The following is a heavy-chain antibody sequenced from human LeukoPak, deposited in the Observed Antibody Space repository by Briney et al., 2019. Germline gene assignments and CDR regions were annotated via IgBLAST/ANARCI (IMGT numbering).Heavy chain of an antibody. CDR2: ISYDGSNK. V-gene: IGHV3-30*01. CDR1: GFTFSSYA. J-gene: IGHJ3*02. D-gene: IGHD3-10*01. Sequence: GGSLRLSCAASGFTFSSYAMHWVRQAPGKGLEWVAVISYDGSNKYYADSVKGRFTISRDNSKNTLYLQMNSLRAEDTAVYYCAREGSRRSYAFDIWGQGTTVTVSS. CDR3: AREGSRRSYAFDI.